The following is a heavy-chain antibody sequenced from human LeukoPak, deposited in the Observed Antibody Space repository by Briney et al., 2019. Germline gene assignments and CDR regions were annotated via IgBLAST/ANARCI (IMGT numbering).Heavy chain of an antibody. D-gene: IGHD5-12*01. CDR1: GYTFTGYY. V-gene: IGHV1-2*06. CDR2: INPNSGGT. CDR3: ARGGAGWLQSNWFDP. Sequence: ASVKVSCKASGYTFTGYYMHWVRQAPGQGLEWMGRINPNSGGTNYAQKFQGRVTMTRDTPISTAYMELSRLRSDDTAVYYCARGGAGWLQSNWFDPWGQGTLVTVSS. J-gene: IGHJ5*02.